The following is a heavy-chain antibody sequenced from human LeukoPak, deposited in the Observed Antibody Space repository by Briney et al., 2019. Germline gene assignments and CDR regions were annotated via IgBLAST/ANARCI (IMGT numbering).Heavy chain of an antibody. D-gene: IGHD2-2*01. Sequence: PGGSLRLSCAASGFTFSSYSMNWVRQAPGKGLEWVSSISSSSSYIYYADSVKGRFTISRDNSKNTLYLQMNSLRAEDTAVYYCAKDLEPLAWNQLLPYNYGPGGFDYWGQGTLVTVSS. CDR2: ISSSSSYI. CDR3: AKDLEPLAWNQLLPYNYGPGGFDY. V-gene: IGHV3-21*01. CDR1: GFTFSSYS. J-gene: IGHJ4*02.